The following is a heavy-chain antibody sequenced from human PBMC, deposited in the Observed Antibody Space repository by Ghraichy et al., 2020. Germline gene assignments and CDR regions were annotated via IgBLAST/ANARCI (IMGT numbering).Heavy chain of an antibody. D-gene: IGHD6-13*01. J-gene: IGHJ4*02. CDR1: GFTFSSYE. CDR3: AREGSRWYFDC. V-gene: IGHV3-48*03. Sequence: GESLNISCAASGFTFSSYEMNWVRQAPGKGPEGVSYISSSGSSIYYADSVKGRFTISRDNAKKSLYLQMNSLRAEDTAVYYCAREGSRWYFDCWGQGTRVTVSS. CDR2: ISSSGSSI.